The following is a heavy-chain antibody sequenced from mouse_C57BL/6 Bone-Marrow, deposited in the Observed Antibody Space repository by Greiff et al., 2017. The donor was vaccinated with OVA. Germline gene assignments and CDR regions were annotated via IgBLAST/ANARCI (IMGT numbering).Heavy chain of an antibody. CDR2: INPYNGDT. J-gene: IGHJ3*01. CDR3: ASLGNYNWFAY. Sequence: VQLQQSGPELVKPGDSVKISCKASGYSFTGYFMNWVMQSHGKSLEWIGRINPYNGDTFYNQKFKGKATLTVDKSSSTAHMELRSLTSEDSAVYYCASLGNYNWFAYWGQGTLVTVSA. CDR1: GYSFTGYF. D-gene: IGHD2-1*01. V-gene: IGHV1-20*01.